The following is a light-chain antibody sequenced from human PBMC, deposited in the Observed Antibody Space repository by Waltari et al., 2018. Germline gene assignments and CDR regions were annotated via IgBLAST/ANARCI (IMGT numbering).Light chain of an antibody. CDR1: QSVSNN. V-gene: IGKV3-15*01. Sequence: ETVMIQSPATLSVSPGETVTLSCRASQSVSNNLAWYQQTPGQAPRLLIYAAFSRGIAIPARFGGSGSGRDFTLTISTLQSEDVGVYYCQQYHEWPYTFGQGTKLEI. CDR3: QQYHEWPYT. CDR2: AAF. J-gene: IGKJ2*01.